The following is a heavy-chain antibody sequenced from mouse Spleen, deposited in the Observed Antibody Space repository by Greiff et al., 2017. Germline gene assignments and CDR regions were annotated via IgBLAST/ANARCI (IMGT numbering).Heavy chain of an antibody. CDR3: ARQGDYDYFDY. J-gene: IGHJ2*01. D-gene: IGHD2-4*01. V-gene: IGHV5-9*04. Sequence: EVQLVESGGGLVKPGGSLKLSCAASGFTFSSYTMSWVRQTPAKRLEWVATISSGGGNTYYPDSVKGRFTISRDNARNTLYLQMSSLRSEDTAMYYCARQGDYDYFDYWGQGTTLTVSS. CDR2: ISSGGGNT. CDR1: GFTFSSYT.